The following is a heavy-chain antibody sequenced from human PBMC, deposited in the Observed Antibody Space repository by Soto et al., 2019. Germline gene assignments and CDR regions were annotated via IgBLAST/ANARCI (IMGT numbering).Heavy chain of an antibody. CDR3: AKDSAYYDFWSGYLTDFYGMDV. CDR2: ISGSGGST. D-gene: IGHD3-3*01. J-gene: IGHJ6*02. Sequence: GGSLRLSCAASGFTFSSYAMSWVRQAPGKGLEWVSAISGSGGSTYYADSVKGRFTISRDNSKKTLYLQMNSLKAEDTAVNNYAKDSAYYDFWSGYLTDFYGMDVWGQGTTVTVSS. CDR1: GFTFSSYA. V-gene: IGHV3-23*01.